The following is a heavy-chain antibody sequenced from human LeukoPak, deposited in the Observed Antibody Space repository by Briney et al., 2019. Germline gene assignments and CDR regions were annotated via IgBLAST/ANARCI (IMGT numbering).Heavy chain of an antibody. J-gene: IGHJ5*02. CDR2: IRYDGSNK. CDR1: GFTFSSYG. Sequence: SGGSLRLSCAASGFTFSSYGMHWVRQAPGKGLEWVAFIRYDGSNKYYADSVKGRFTISRDNSKNTLYLQMNSLRAEDTAVYYCAYMNRDSSGGNWFDPWGQGTLVTVSS. V-gene: IGHV3-30*02. D-gene: IGHD3-22*01. CDR3: AYMNRDSSGGNWFDP.